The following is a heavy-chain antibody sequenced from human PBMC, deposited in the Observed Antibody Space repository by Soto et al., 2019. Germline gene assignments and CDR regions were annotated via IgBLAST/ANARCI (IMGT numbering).Heavy chain of an antibody. D-gene: IGHD5-12*01. V-gene: IGHV3-23*01. CDR3: AKEMLASISRPFDS. J-gene: IGHJ4*02. Sequence: EVQLLESGGGLVQPGGSLRLSCAASGFTFINHGMRWVRQAPGKGLEWVATINGRGYNSYYADSVKGRFTISRDNSKNTLFLQMNSLRAEDTAIYYCAKEMLASISRPFDSWGQGTLVTVSS. CDR2: INGRGYNS. CDR1: GFTFINHG.